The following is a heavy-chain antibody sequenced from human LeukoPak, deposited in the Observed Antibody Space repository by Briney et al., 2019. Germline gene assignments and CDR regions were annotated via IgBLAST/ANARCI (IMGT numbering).Heavy chain of an antibody. J-gene: IGHJ6*02. CDR3: ARDSSVPAAMYTYYYYYGMDV. D-gene: IGHD2-2*01. CDR1: GGSISSGGYY. V-gene: IGHV4-61*08. CDR2: IYYSGST. Sequence: KPSETLSLTCTVSGGSISSGGYYWSWIRQHPGKGLEWIGFIYYSGSTNYNPSLKSRVTISVDTSKNQFSLKLSSVTAADTAVYYCARDSSVPAAMYTYYYYYGMDVWGQGTTVTVSS.